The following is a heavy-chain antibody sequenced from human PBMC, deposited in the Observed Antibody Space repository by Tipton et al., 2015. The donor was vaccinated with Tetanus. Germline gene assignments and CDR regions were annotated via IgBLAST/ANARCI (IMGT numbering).Heavy chain of an antibody. CDR1: GYSFTSYW. J-gene: IGHJ4*02. V-gene: IGHV5-10-1*01. CDR3: ARHDGSSWSPSFDY. D-gene: IGHD6-13*01. CDR2: SDPSDSYT. Sequence: MQLVQSGAEVKKPGESLKISCKGSGYSFTSYWIGWVRQMPGKGLEWIGRSDPSDSYTNYSPSFQGHVTISADKSISTAYLQWSSLKASDTAMYYCARHDGSSWSPSFDYWGQGTLVTVSS.